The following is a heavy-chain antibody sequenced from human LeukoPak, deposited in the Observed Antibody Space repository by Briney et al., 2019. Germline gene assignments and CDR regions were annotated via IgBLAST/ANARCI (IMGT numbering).Heavy chain of an antibody. CDR1: GFTFSTYA. D-gene: IGHD2-15*01. J-gene: IGHJ5*02. V-gene: IGHV4-59*12. CDR2: IYYSGST. CDR3: AKESPYCSGGSCYSSWFDP. Sequence: GSLRLSCAASGFTFSTYAMSWVRQPPGKGLEWIGYIYYSGSTNYNPSLKSRVTISVDTSKNQFSLKLSSVTAADTAVYYCAKESPYCSGGSCYSSWFDPWGQGTLVTVSS.